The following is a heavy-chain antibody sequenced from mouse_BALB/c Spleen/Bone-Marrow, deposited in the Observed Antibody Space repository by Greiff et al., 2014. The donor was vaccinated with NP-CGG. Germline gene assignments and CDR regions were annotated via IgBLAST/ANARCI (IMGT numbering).Heavy chain of an antibody. CDR2: IWPDGST. J-gene: IGHJ4*01. Sequence: VKLVESGPGLVAPSQSLSITCTVSGFSLTTYGVHWVRQPPGKGLEWLGVIWPDGSTNYNSALMSRLGIRKDNSKSQVFLKMNSLQTDDTAMYYCARITTATGAMDYWGQGTSVTVSS. CDR1: GFSLTTYG. CDR3: ARITTATGAMDY. V-gene: IGHV2-9*02. D-gene: IGHD1-2*01.